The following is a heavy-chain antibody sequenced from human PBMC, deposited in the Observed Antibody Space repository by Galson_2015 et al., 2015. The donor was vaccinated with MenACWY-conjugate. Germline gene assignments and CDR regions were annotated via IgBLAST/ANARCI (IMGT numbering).Heavy chain of an antibody. CDR2: IIPIFGTA. J-gene: IGHJ5*02. CDR1: GGTFSSYA. Sequence: SVKVSCKASGGTFSSYAISWVRQAPGQGLEWMGGIIPIFGTANYAQKFQGRVTITADESTSTAYMELSSLRSEDTAVYYWASSPPPAPAVAGHNWFDPWGQGTLVTVSS. D-gene: IGHD6-19*01. V-gene: IGHV1-69*13. CDR3: ASSPPPAPAVAGHNWFDP.